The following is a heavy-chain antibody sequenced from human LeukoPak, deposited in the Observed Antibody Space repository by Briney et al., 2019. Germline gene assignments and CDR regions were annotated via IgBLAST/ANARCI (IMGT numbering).Heavy chain of an antibody. CDR1: GFTVSSNY. CDR2: IYSGGDT. J-gene: IGHJ4*02. D-gene: IGHD6-13*01. CDR3: TRGPGSTWYSDY. Sequence: GGSLRLSCAASGFTVSSNYMNWVRQAPGKGLEGVSIIYSGGDTYYADSVKGRFTISSDNSKNTLYLQMNSLRPEDTAVYYCTRGPGSTWYSDYWGQGTLVTVSS. V-gene: IGHV3-53*05.